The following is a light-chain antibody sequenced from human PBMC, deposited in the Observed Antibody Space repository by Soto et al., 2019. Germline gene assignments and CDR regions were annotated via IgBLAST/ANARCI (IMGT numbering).Light chain of an antibody. V-gene: IGKV3-11*01. CDR3: LQRSNWLT. Sequence: EIVLTQSPATLSLSPGERATLSCRASQSVSSYLAWYQQKPGHAPRLLIYGASNRATGIPARFSGSGSGTDFTLTISSLEPEDSAVYYCLQRSNWLTFGGGTKVEIK. J-gene: IGKJ4*01. CDR2: GAS. CDR1: QSVSSY.